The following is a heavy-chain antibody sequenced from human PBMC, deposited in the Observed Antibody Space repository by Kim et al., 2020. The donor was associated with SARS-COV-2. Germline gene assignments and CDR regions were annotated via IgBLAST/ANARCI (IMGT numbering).Heavy chain of an antibody. D-gene: IGHD2-2*01. CDR3: AKDFRRVVPAAMGFDY. Sequence: SVKGRFTISRDNSKNTLYLQMNSLRAEDTAVYYCAKDFRRVVPAAMGFDYWGQGTLVTVSS. J-gene: IGHJ4*02. V-gene: IGHV3-30*02.